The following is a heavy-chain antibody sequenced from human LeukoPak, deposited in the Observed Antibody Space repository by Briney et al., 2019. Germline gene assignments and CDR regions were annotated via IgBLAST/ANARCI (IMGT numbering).Heavy chain of an antibody. D-gene: IGHD2/OR15-2a*01. Sequence: GGSLRLSCAASGFPFRDYYMTWIRQAPGKGLEWISCISRSGDTLYYADSVEGRFTISRDNAKNSLFLQMNSLRADDTAVYYCAREVVIFPDYYYYSMDVWGQGTTVTVSS. J-gene: IGHJ6*02. V-gene: IGHV3-11*01. CDR2: ISRSGDTL. CDR3: AREVVIFPDYYYYSMDV. CDR1: GFPFRDYY.